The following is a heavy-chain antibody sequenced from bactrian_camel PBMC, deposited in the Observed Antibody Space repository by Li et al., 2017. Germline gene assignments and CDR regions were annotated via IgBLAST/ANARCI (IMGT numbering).Heavy chain of an antibody. CDR1: GSTYGGESTYC. Sequence: HVQLVESGGGSVQAGGSLTLACDASGSTYGGESTYCMGWFRQAPGKEREGVAHMDKVGRTRYAAFVKERFTISRDSAKNTVYLQMNNLQPEDTASYYCAEGRGSRGEHCYSLNYWGQGTQVTVS. D-gene: IGHD6*01. CDR3: AEGRGSRGEHCYSLNY. J-gene: IGHJ4*01. V-gene: IGHV3S53*01. CDR2: MDKVGRT.